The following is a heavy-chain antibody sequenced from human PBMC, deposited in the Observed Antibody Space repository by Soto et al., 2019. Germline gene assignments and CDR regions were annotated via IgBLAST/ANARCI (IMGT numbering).Heavy chain of an antibody. D-gene: IGHD3-10*01. J-gene: IGHJ5*02. V-gene: IGHV4-4*02. Sequence: SETLSLTCAVSGGSISSSNWWSWVRQPPGKGLEWIGEIYRSGSTNYNPSPKSRVTISVDKSKNQFSLKLSSVTAADTAVYYCARGQGTRENWFDPWGQGTLVTVSS. CDR2: IYRSGST. CDR1: GGSISSSNW. CDR3: ARGQGTRENWFDP.